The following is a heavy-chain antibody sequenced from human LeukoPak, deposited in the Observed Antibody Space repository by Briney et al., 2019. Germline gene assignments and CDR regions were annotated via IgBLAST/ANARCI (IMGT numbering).Heavy chain of an antibody. J-gene: IGHJ4*02. CDR3: ARQSPGYSSSWYVTYFDY. D-gene: IGHD6-13*01. CDR1: GGTFSSYA. CDR2: IIPIFGTA. Sequence: SVKVSCKASGGTFSSYAISWVRQAPGQGLEWMGRIIPIFGTANYAQKFQGRVTITTDESTSTAYMELSSLRSEDTAVYYCARQSPGYSSSWYVTYFDYWGQGTLVTVSS. V-gene: IGHV1-69*05.